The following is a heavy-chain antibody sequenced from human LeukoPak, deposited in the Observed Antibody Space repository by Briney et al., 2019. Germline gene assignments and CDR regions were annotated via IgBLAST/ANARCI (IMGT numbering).Heavy chain of an antibody. CDR3: ARDLLGSADSSGSNDAFDI. CDR1: GYTFTSYG. D-gene: IGHD3-22*01. V-gene: IGHV1-18*01. J-gene: IGHJ3*02. Sequence: ASVKVSCKASGYTFTSYGISWVRQAPGQGLEWMGWISAYNGNTNYAQKLQGRVTMTTDTSTSTAYMELRSLRSDDTAVYYCARDLLGSADSSGSNDAFDIWGQGTMVTVSS. CDR2: ISAYNGNT.